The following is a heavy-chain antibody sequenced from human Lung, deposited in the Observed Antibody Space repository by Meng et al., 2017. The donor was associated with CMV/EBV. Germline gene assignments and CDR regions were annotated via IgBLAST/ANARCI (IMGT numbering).Heavy chain of an antibody. CDR3: ANSGLSGRMR. CDR2: IKHDGNEK. D-gene: IGHD2-8*01. CDR1: GYAFSDYW. Sequence: GESLKISCVGSGYAFSDYWMSWVRRAPGKGLEWVATIKHDGNEKYHVDSAKGRFTISRDNAKNSLFLQMDSLRAEDTAMYYCANSGLSGRMRWGQGTGVTVSS. J-gene: IGHJ4*02. V-gene: IGHV3-7*01.